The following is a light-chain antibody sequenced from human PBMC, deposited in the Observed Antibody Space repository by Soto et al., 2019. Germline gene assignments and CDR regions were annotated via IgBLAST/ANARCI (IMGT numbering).Light chain of an antibody. J-gene: IGKJ1*01. CDR2: GAS. V-gene: IGKV1-39*01. Sequence: DIQMTQSPSSLSASIGDRFSIACRASHGINTYVNWYLQKAGRAPDLLIYGASNLLSGVPSRFSGSGSGTDFTLTISCLQSEDFATYYCQQYYSYPWTFGQGTKVDIK. CDR1: HGINTY. CDR3: QQYYSYPWT.